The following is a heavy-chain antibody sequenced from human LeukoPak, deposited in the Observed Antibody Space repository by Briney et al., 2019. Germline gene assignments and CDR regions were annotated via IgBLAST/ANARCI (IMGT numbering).Heavy chain of an antibody. D-gene: IGHD4-17*01. CDR3: ARVRYGELDV. CDR2: MSGSGGST. J-gene: IGHJ6*02. CDR1: GFTFSSYA. Sequence: GGSLRLSCGASGFTFSSYAMSWVRQAPGKGREWVSSMSGSGGSTYYADSVKGRFTISRDDSKNTLYLQMNSLRAEDTAVYYCARVRYGELDVWGQGTTVTVSS. V-gene: IGHV3-23*01.